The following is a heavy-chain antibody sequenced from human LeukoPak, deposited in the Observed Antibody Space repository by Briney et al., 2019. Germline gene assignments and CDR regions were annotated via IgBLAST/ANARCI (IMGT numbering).Heavy chain of an antibody. D-gene: IGHD6-6*01. CDR2: IYYSGST. V-gene: IGHV4-39*01. CDR1: GGSISSSSYY. J-gene: IGHJ6*03. Sequence: SGTLSLTCTVSGGSISSSSYYWGWIRQPPGKGLEWIGSIYYSGSTYYNPSLKSRVTISVDTSKNQFSLKLSSVTAADTAVYYCEGQLVAEYYYYYYMDVWGKGTTVTVSS. CDR3: EGQLVAEYYYYYYMDV.